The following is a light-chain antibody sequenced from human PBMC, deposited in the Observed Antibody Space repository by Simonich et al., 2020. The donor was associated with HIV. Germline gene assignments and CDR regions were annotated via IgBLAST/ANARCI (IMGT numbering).Light chain of an antibody. CDR2: GAS. J-gene: IGKJ2*01. Sequence: EIVLTQSPGTLSLSPGARATLSCRASQSVSSSYLAWYQQKPGQAPRLLIYGASSRATGIPDRFSGSGSGTDFTLTISSLQPEDFATYYCQRSYSIPYIFGQGTKLEIK. CDR1: QSVSSSY. V-gene: IGKV3-20*01. CDR3: QRSYSIPYI.